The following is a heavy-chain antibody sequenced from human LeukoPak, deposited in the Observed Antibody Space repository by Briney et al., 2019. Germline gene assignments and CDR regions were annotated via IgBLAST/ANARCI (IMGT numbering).Heavy chain of an antibody. V-gene: IGHV3-7*01. D-gene: IGHD3-10*01. CDR3: ARGLYGSGRRSLMAH. CDR2: INQDENEK. J-gene: IGHJ4*02. Sequence: PGGSLRLSCAASGFPFHNYWMTWVRQAPGKGLEWVGNINQDENEKYYLDSVKGGFTISRDNAETSLFLQMTSLRVEGTAIYYCARGLYGSGRRSLMAHWGPGTLVAVSS. CDR1: GFPFHNYW.